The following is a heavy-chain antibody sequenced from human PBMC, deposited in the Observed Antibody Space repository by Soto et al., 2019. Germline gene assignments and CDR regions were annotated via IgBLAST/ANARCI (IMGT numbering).Heavy chain of an antibody. V-gene: IGHV3-23*01. CDR1: GFTFSSYA. D-gene: IGHD6-19*01. CDR2: ISGSGGST. Sequence: LRLSWAASGFTFSSYAMIWVRQAPGKGLEWVSAISGSGGSTYYADSVKCRFTISRDNSKNTLYLQINSLRAEDTAVYYCAKDSVAGLEYGMDVWGQGTTVTVSS. CDR3: AKDSVAGLEYGMDV. J-gene: IGHJ6*02.